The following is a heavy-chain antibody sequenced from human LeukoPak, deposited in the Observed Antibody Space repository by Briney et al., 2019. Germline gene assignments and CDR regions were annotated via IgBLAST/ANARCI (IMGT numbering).Heavy chain of an antibody. CDR1: GGSISSGAYF. CDR2: IYQSGST. Sequence: SETLSLTCTVSGGSISSGAYFWSWIRQPPGKGLEWIGHIYQSGSTYYNPSLKSRVTISLDRSKNQFSLKLSSVTAADTAVYYCARVYYCSSTSCYTQTDDYWGQGTLVTVSS. J-gene: IGHJ4*02. D-gene: IGHD2-2*02. CDR3: ARVYYCSSTSCYTQTDDY. V-gene: IGHV4-30-2*01.